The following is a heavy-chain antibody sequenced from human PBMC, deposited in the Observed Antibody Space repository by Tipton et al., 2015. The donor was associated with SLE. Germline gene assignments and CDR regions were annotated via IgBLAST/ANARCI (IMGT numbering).Heavy chain of an antibody. Sequence: TLSLTCAVYGGSFSGYYWSWIRQPPGKGLEWIGEINHSGSTNYNPSLKSRVTISVDTSKNQFSLKLSSVTAADTAVYYCASWEASSRMDVWGQGTTVTVSS. D-gene: IGHD1-26*01. CDR1: GGSFSGYY. J-gene: IGHJ6*02. CDR2: INHSGST. V-gene: IGHV4-34*01. CDR3: ASWEASSRMDV.